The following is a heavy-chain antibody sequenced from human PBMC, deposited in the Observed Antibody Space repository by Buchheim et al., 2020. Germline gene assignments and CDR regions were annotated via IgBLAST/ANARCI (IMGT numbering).Heavy chain of an antibody. D-gene: IGHD3-16*01. V-gene: IGHV4-59*01. CDR2: IYYGGST. CDR3: VMGDYEFAN. CDR1: GVSIYSSY. J-gene: IGHJ4*02. Sequence: QVQLQESGPGLVKPSETLSLTCTVSGVSIYSSYWTWIRQPLGKGLEWIGNIYYGGSTNYNPSLKGRLTMSIDTSKNQFSLRMTSVTAADTAVYYCVMGDYEFANWGQGT.